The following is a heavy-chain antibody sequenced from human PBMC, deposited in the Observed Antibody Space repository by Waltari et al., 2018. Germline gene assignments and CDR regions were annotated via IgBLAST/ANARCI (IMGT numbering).Heavy chain of an antibody. D-gene: IGHD2-2*01. CDR2: INYDGSQK. J-gene: IGHJ4*02. V-gene: IGHV3-7*01. Sequence: EVQLVESGGGLVKPGGSLRPSCGASGFPFSRYWMSWVRQTPGKGLEWVANINYDGSQKYYADSVKGRFTISRDNAKNSLYLQMNSLRVEDTAVYYCAKSRGFEYWGQGTLITVSS. CDR3: AKSRGFEY. CDR1: GFPFSRYW.